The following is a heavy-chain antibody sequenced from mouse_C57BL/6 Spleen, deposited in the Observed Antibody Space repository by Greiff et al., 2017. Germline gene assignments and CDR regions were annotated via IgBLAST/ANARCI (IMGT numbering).Heavy chain of an antibody. V-gene: IGHV2-3*01. CDR2: IWGDGGA. CDR1: GFSLTSYG. D-gene: IGHD2-2*01. J-gene: IGHJ2*01. Sequence: QVQLQQSGPGLVAPSQSLSITCTASGFSLTSYGVSWVRQPPGKGLEWLGGIWGDGGANDHSALISRLSISKDNSKTQVFLKLNSRQTDDTATDYCASMVTTVSYFDDWGKGTTLTVSS. CDR3: ASMVTTVSYFDD.